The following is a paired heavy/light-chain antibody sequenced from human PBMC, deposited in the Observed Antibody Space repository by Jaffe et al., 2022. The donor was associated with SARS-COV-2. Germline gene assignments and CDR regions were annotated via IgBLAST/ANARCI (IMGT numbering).Heavy chain of an antibody. CDR2: ISWNSGSI. CDR3: AKSIQYGWLRGDCDH. V-gene: IGHV3-9*01. J-gene: IGHJ4*02. Sequence: EVQLAESGGGLVQPGRSLRLSCAASGFTFEDHAMHWVRQPPGKGLEWVSGISWNSGSIGYADSVKGRFTISRDNAKNSLYLQMNSLRAEDTALYYCAKSIQYGWLRGDCDHWGQGTLVTVSS. D-gene: IGHD5-12*01. CDR1: GFTFEDHA.
Light chain of an antibody. J-gene: IGLJ3*02. V-gene: IGLV2-14*01. Sequence: QSALTQPASVSGSPGQSITISCTGTNNDVGDYNYVSWYQQHPGKAPKLLIYEVSNRPSGVPDRFSGSKSGNTASLTISGLQAEDEADYYCSSYTRSSAQVFGGGTELTVL. CDR3: SSYTRSSAQV. CDR2: EVS. CDR1: NNDVGDYNY.